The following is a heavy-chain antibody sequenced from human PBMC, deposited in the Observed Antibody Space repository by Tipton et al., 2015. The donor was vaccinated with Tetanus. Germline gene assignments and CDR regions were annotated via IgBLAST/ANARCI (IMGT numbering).Heavy chain of an antibody. J-gene: IGHJ5*02. V-gene: IGHV4-31*03. CDR3: ARDQGGGRVARLNWFGP. Sequence: TLSLTCSVSGASISSGGYFWNWIRHRPGKGLEWIGYIYYSGSTFYNPSLKSRVTISVDPSNNQFSLRLSSVTAADTAVYYCARDQGGGRVARLNWFGPWGQGTLVTVSS. CDR2: IYYSGST. CDR1: GASISSGGYF. D-gene: IGHD3-16*01.